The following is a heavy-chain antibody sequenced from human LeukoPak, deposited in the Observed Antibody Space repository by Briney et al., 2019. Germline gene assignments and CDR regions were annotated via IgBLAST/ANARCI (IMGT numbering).Heavy chain of an antibody. Sequence: PGGSLRLSCAGSGFTVSSNYMSWVRQAPGKGLEWVSVIYSGDSTYYAASVKGRFIISRDNSKNTVYLQMNSLRAEDTAVYYCARDRAVGDWRLYYWGQGTLVTVSS. V-gene: IGHV3-66*01. J-gene: IGHJ4*02. CDR1: GFTVSSNY. CDR3: ARDRAVGDWRLYY. CDR2: IYSGDST. D-gene: IGHD2-21*02.